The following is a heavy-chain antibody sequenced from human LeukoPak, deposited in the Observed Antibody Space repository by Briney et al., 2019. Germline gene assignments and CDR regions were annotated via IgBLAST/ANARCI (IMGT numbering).Heavy chain of an antibody. Sequence: SETLSLTCTVSDLSISSNYYWGWIRQPPGQGLEWIGNVYHSGNTYYNPSLRSRLTISVDTSKNQFSLRLSSVTAADTPIYYCARDRSHTSFDYWGQGTLVTVSS. J-gene: IGHJ4*02. CDR3: ARDRSHTSFDY. CDR1: DLSISSNYY. V-gene: IGHV4-38-2*02. CDR2: VYHSGNT. D-gene: IGHD1-1*01.